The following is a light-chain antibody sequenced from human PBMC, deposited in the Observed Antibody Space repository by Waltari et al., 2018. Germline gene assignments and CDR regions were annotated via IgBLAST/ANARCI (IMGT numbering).Light chain of an antibody. CDR3: SSYTATGLYV. J-gene: IGLJ1*01. Sequence: QSALTQPASVSGSPGQSITISCTGTSGDVVGYHFVSWYQQYPCEAPKLVIYDVHKPPYGAPDRFSGYTSGNAASLVISGIQAEDEADYYCSSYTATGLYVFGTGTKVTVL. CDR1: SGDVVGYHF. CDR2: DVH. V-gene: IGLV2-14*03.